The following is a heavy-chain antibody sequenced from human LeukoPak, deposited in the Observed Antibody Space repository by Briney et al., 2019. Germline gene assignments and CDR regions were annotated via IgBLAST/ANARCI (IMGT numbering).Heavy chain of an antibody. D-gene: IGHD5-18*01. V-gene: IGHV4-34*01. Sequence: SETLSLTCAVYGGSFSGYYWSWIRQPPGKGLEWIGEINHSGSTNYNPSLKSRVTISVDTSKNQFSLKLSSVTAADTAVYYCARERLQLWAYLDYWGQGTLVTVSS. CDR2: INHSGST. CDR3: ARERLQLWAYLDY. CDR1: GGSFSGYY. J-gene: IGHJ4*02.